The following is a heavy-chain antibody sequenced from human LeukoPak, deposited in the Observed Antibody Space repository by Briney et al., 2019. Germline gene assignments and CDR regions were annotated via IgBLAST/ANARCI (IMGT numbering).Heavy chain of an antibody. J-gene: IGHJ4*02. D-gene: IGHD5-12*01. Sequence: ASVKVSCKASGYTLTGYYMHWVRQAPGQGLEWMGWINPNSGGTNYAQKFQGRVTMTRDTSISTAYMELSRLRSDDTAVYYCARDGGIGSGYDYDYWGQGTLATVSS. CDR3: ARDGGIGSGYDYDY. V-gene: IGHV1-2*02. CDR1: GYTLTGYY. CDR2: INPNSGGT.